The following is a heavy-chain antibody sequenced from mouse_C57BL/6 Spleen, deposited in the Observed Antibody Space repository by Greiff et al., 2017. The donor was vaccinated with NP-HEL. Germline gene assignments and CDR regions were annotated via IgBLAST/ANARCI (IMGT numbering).Heavy chain of an antibody. V-gene: IGHV1-61*01. CDR3: ASSGDSSGYYAMDY. J-gene: IGHJ4*01. Sequence: QVQLQQPGAELVRPGSSVKLSCKASGYTFTSYWMDWVKQRPGQGLEWIGNIHPSDSETHYNQKFKDKATLTVDKSSSTAYMQLSSLTSEDSAVYYGASSGDSSGYYAMDYWGQGTSVTVSS. CDR2: IHPSDSET. D-gene: IGHD3-2*02. CDR1: GYTFTSYW.